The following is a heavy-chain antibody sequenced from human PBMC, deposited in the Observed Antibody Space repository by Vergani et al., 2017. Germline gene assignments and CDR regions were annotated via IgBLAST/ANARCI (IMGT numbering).Heavy chain of an antibody. V-gene: IGHV3-30*02. CDR3: AKTVVPAANAIQYFYYYGMDV. J-gene: IGHJ6*02. Sequence: QVQILQSGGGVVQPGGSLRLSCTLSGFTLNTYGIHWVRQAPGKGLEWVSFIRDDGSSEYYADSVKGRFTISRDNSKNTLYLQMNSLRAEDTAVFYCAKTVVPAANAIQYFYYYGMDVWGQGTTVTVSS. D-gene: IGHD2-2*01. CDR2: IRDDGSSE. CDR1: GFTLNTYG.